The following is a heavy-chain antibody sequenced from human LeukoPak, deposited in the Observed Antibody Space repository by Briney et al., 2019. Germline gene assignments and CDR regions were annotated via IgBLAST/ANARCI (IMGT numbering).Heavy chain of an antibody. CDR1: GFSLSTSGMR. Sequence: SGPALVKPPQTLTLTCTFSGFSLSTSGMRVSWIRQPPGKALEWLARIDWDDDKFYSTSLKTRLTISKDTSKNQVVLTMTNMDPVDTATYYCARTRYCSSTSCNIFDYWGQGTLVTVSS. D-gene: IGHD2-2*02. J-gene: IGHJ4*02. V-gene: IGHV2-70*04. CDR3: ARTRYCSSTSCNIFDY. CDR2: IDWDDDK.